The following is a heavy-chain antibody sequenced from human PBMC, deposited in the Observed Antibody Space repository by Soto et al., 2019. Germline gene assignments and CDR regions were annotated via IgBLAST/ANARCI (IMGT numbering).Heavy chain of an antibody. V-gene: IGHV3-64*01. J-gene: IGHJ4*02. D-gene: IGHD2-2*01. CDR3: ARDGRAMNDY. CDR2: ISSNGGTT. CDR1: GFTFSTYA. Sequence: EVQLVESGGGLVQPGGSLRLSCAASGFTFSTYAMQWVRQAPGKGLEFVSSISSNGGTTNYAYSVKGRFTISRDNSRDRVYLQMGSLRPEDMAVYYCARDGRAMNDYWGQGPLVTVSS.